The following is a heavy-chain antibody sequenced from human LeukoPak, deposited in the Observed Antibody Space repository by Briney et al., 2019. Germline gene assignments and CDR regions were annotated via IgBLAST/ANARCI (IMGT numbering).Heavy chain of an antibody. V-gene: IGHV3-66*02. D-gene: IGHD3-22*01. CDR2: IYSGGST. Sequence: GGSLRLSCAASGFTVSSNYMSWVRQAPGKGLGWVSVIYSGGSTYYADSVKGRFTISRDNSKNTLYLQMNSLRAEDTAVYYCAREGNYYDSSGYFDYWGQGTLVTVSS. CDR3: AREGNYYDSSGYFDY. CDR1: GFTVSSNY. J-gene: IGHJ4*02.